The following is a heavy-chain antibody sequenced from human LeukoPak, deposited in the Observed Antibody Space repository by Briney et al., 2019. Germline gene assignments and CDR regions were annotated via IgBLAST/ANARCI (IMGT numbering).Heavy chain of an antibody. Sequence: PGGSLRLSCAASGFTFSSYSMNWVRQAPGKGLEWVSSISSSSSYIYYADPVKGRFTISRDNAKNSLYLQMNSLRAEDTAVYYCARGYYDSSGYYLGWFDPWGQGTLVTVSS. CDR2: ISSSSSYI. D-gene: IGHD3-22*01. CDR3: ARGYYDSSGYYLGWFDP. CDR1: GFTFSSYS. J-gene: IGHJ5*02. V-gene: IGHV3-21*01.